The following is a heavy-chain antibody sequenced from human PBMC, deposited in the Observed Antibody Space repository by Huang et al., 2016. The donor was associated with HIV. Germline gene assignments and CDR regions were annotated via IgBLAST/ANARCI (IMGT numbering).Heavy chain of an antibody. CDR1: GFIFSNYG. CDR3: ALKGDSSGWEYFRH. Sequence: QVQLVESGGGVVPPGRSLRLSCAASGFIFSNYGMHWVRQAPGKGLEWVALISYDGSNKYYTYSVKGRFSISRDNSKNTLYLQMNSLRAEDTAVYYCALKGDSSGWEYFRHWGQGTLVTVSS. J-gene: IGHJ1*01. CDR2: ISYDGSNK. D-gene: IGHD6-19*01. V-gene: IGHV3-30*03.